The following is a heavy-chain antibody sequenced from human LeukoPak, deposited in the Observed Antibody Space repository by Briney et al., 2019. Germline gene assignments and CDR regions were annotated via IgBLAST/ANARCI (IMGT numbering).Heavy chain of an antibody. CDR3: AKDPTVAGAAEYFQH. D-gene: IGHD6-19*01. J-gene: IGHJ1*01. V-gene: IGHV3-23*01. Sequence: GGSLRLSCAASGFTFSSYAMSWVRQAPGKGLEWVSVISGSGGTTYYADSVKGRVTISRDNSKNTVYLQMNSLRAEDSAVYYCAKDPTVAGAAEYFQHWGQGTLVTVSS. CDR1: GFTFSSYA. CDR2: ISGSGGTT.